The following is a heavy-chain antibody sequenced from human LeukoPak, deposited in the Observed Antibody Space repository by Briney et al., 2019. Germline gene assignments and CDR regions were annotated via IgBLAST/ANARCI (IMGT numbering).Heavy chain of an antibody. CDR2: INPNSGGT. CDR3: ARGSFSADAPLVLDYFHH. J-gene: IGHJ1*01. V-gene: IGHV1-2*02. Sequence: ASVKVSCKASGYTXTGYYIHWVRQAPGQGLEWMGWINPNSGGTNYAQKFQGRVTMTRDTSISTAYMELSRLKSDDTAVYYCARGSFSADAPLVLDYFHHWGQGTLVTVSS. D-gene: IGHD5-18*01. CDR1: GYTXTGYY.